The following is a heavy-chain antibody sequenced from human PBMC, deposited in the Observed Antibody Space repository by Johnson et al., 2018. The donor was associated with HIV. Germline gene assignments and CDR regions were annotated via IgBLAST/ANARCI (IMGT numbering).Heavy chain of an antibody. CDR2: IYSGGST. J-gene: IGHJ3*02. CDR3: ARGRGGELPDAFDI. CDR1: GFTVSSNY. D-gene: IGHD1-26*01. Sequence: VQLVESGGGLVQPGGSLRLSCAASGFTVSSNYMSWVRQAPGKGLEWVSVIYSGGSTYYADSVTGRFTISRDNSKNKLYLQMNSLGAEATAVYSCARGRGGELPDAFDIWGQGTMVTVSS. V-gene: IGHV3-66*01.